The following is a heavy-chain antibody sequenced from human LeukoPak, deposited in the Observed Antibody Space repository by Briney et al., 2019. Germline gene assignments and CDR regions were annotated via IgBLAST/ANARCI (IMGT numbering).Heavy chain of an antibody. Sequence: PGGSLRLSCAASGFTFSRYWMTWVRQAPGKGLEWVSAISGSGGSTYYADSVKGRFTISRDNSKNTLYLQMNSLRAEDTAVYYCAKDRRSLYGMDVWGQGTTVTVSS. D-gene: IGHD6-6*01. CDR1: GFTFSRYW. V-gene: IGHV3-23*01. J-gene: IGHJ6*02. CDR2: ISGSGGST. CDR3: AKDRRSLYGMDV.